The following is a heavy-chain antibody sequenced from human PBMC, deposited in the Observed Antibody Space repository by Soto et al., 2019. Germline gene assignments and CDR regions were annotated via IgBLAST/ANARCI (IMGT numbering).Heavy chain of an antibody. V-gene: IGHV4-34*01. CDR2: INHSGST. D-gene: IGHD4-4*01. Sequence: SETLSLTCAVYGGSFSGYYWSWIRQPPGKGLEWIGEINHSGSTNYNPSLKSRVTISVDTSKNQFSLKLSSVTAADTAVYYCAREGKTKTVTTTDYYYYMDVWGKGTTVTVSS. CDR3: AREGKTKTVTTTDYYYYMDV. CDR1: GGSFSGYY. J-gene: IGHJ6*03.